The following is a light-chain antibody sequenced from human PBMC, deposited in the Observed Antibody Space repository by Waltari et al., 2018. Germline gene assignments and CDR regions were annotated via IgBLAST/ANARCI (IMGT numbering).Light chain of an antibody. CDR3: NSYTSSASRV. CDR1: SRDVGGYDY. Sequence: QSALTQPASVSGSPGQSLTIPCTGTSRDVGGYDYVPWYQQHSGKAPKLIIFNVKNRPSGVSTRFSGSKSGNTASLTISGLQAEDEAHYYCNSYTSSASRVFGGGTKLTVL. V-gene: IGLV2-14*03. J-gene: IGLJ3*02. CDR2: NVK.